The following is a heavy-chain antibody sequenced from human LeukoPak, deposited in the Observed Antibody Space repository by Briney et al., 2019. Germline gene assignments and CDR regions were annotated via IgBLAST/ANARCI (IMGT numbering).Heavy chain of an antibody. Sequence: ASVKVSCKASGYTFTSYYMHWVRQAPGQGLEWMGIINPSGGSTSYAQKFQGRVTMTRDTSTSTVYMELSSLRSEDTAVYYCARDGDYYDSSGYYSLDYWGQGTLVTVSS. CDR3: ARDGDYYDSSGYYSLDY. CDR1: GYTFTSYY. CDR2: INPSGGST. V-gene: IGHV1-46*01. J-gene: IGHJ4*02. D-gene: IGHD3-22*01.